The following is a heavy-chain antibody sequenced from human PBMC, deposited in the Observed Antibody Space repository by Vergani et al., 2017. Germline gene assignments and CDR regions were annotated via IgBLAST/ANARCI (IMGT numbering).Heavy chain of an antibody. D-gene: IGHD1-1*01. CDR1: DFKFSDHY. CDR3: AKNPGISTTRHYCAMDV. V-gene: IGHV3-11*04. CDR2: ISPGASTV. J-gene: IGHJ6*02. Sequence: LEESGGGSVKPGGSLRLSCAASDFKFSDHYMSWIRQAPGKGLEWGSHISPGASTVSYTDSVTGRFTVSRDNDKNSLTLDTTTRRFENTAVYYCAKNPGISTTRHYCAMDVWGQGTTVTVSS.